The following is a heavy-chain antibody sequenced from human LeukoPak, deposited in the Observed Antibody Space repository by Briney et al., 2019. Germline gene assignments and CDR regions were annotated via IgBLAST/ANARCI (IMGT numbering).Heavy chain of an antibody. V-gene: IGHV4-59*01. Sequence: GSLRLSCAASGFTFSSYWMSWVRQAPGKGLEWIGYVYYSGSTEYNPSLRSRVTISLEMSKHQFSLNLTSVTAADTAVYYCASNTGTVFDYWGQGALVTVSS. CDR2: VYYSGST. D-gene: IGHD7-27*01. CDR3: ASNTGTVFDY. J-gene: IGHJ4*02. CDR1: GFTFSSYW.